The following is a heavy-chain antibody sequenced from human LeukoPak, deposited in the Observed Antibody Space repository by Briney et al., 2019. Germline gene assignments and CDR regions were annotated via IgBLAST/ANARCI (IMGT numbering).Heavy chain of an antibody. V-gene: IGHV3-30-3*01. CDR3: AREYVNTGEYYFDY. CDR2: ISYDGSNK. J-gene: IGHJ4*02. CDR1: GFTFSSYA. D-gene: IGHD5-18*01. Sequence: SGGSLRLSCAASGFTFSSYAMHWVRQAPGKGLEWVAVISYDGSNKYYADSVKGRFTISRDNSKNTLYLQMNSLRAEDTAVYYCAREYVNTGEYYFDYWGKGTLVTVSS.